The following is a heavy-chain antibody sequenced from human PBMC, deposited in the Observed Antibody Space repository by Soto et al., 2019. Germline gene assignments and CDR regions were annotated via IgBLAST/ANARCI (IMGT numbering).Heavy chain of an antibody. CDR3: ARDNYDILTGYYGRYYYYGMDV. D-gene: IGHD3-9*01. Sequence: GGSLRLSCAASGFTFSSYSMNWVRQAPGKGLEWVSYISSSSSTIYYADSVKGRFTISRDNAKNSLYLQMNSLRAEDTAVYYCARDNYDILTGYYGRYYYYGMDVWGQGTTVTVSS. V-gene: IGHV3-48*01. CDR1: GFTFSSYS. J-gene: IGHJ6*02. CDR2: ISSSSSTI.